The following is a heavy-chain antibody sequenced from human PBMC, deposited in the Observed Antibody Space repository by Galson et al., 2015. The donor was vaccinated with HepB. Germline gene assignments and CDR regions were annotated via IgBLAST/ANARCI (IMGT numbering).Heavy chain of an antibody. Sequence: SLRLSCAASGFTFSSYAMSWVRQAPGKGLEWVSLITGSGGRINYADSVKGRFAISRDSSKNTLYLQMNSLRAEDTAVYYCARVRDHANTIDYWGQGTLVTVSS. CDR2: ITGSGGRI. CDR1: GFTFSSYA. V-gene: IGHV3-23*01. CDR3: ARVRDHANTIDY. D-gene: IGHD1-1*01. J-gene: IGHJ4*02.